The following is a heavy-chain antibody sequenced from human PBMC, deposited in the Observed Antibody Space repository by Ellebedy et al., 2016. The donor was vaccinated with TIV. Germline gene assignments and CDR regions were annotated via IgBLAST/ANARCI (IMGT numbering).Heavy chain of an antibody. CDR3: ASKRDFGGN. J-gene: IGHJ4*02. Sequence: ASVKVSCXASGYTFTSYGISWVRQAPGQRLEWMGWINAGNGNTKYSQKFQGRVTITADESTSTAYMELSSLRSEDTAVYYCASKRDFGGNWGQGTLVTVSS. CDR1: GYTFTSYG. CDR2: INAGNGNT. V-gene: IGHV1-18*01. D-gene: IGHD4-23*01.